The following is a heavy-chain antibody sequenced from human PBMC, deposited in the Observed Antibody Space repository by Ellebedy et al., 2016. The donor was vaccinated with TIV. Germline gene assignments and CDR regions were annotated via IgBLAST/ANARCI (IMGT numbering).Heavy chain of an antibody. CDR2: IYYSGST. J-gene: IGHJ3*02. CDR1: GGSISSSSYY. CDR3: ARRTRFLEWLLVAFDI. D-gene: IGHD3-3*01. Sequence: SETLSLXXTVSGGSISSSSYYWGWIRQPPGKGLEWIGSIYYSGSTYYNPSLKSRVTISVDTSKNQFSLKLSSVTAADTAVYYCARRTRFLEWLLVAFDIWGQGTMVTVSS. V-gene: IGHV4-39*01.